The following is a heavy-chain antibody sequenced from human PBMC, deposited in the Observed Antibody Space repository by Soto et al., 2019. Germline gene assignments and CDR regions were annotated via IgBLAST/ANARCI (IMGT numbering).Heavy chain of an antibody. CDR3: ARGSKADMVTGDYYFDY. CDR1: GGSFSGYY. CDR2: INHSGST. Sequence: PSETLSLTCAVYGGSFSGYYWSWIRQPPGKGLEWIGEINHSGSTNYNPSLKSRVTISVDTSKNQFSLKLSSVTAADTAVYYCARGSKADMVTGDYYFDYWGQGTLVTVSS. J-gene: IGHJ4*02. D-gene: IGHD5-18*01. V-gene: IGHV4-34*01.